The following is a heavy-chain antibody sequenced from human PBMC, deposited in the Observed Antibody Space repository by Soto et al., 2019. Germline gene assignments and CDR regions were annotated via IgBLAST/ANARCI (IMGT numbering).Heavy chain of an antibody. CDR3: ARTVTTAYYFDY. CDR2: IYSGGST. J-gene: IGHJ4*02. V-gene: IGHV3-66*01. D-gene: IGHD4-17*01. CDR1: GFTVSSNY. Sequence: EVQLVESGGGLVQPGGSLRLSCAASGFTVSSNYMSWVRQAPGKGLEWVSVIYSGGSTYYADSVKGRFTISRDNSKNTLYLQVNSLRAEDTAVYYCARTVTTAYYFDYWGQGTLVTVSS.